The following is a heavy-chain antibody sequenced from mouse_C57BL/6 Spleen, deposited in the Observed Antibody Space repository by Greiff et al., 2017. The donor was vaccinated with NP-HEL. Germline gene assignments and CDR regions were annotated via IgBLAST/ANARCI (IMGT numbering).Heavy chain of an antibody. CDR2: INPSTGGT. J-gene: IGHJ3*01. CDR3: ARRGPYYGSSWFAY. CDR1: GYSFTGYY. Sequence: EVKLQESGPELVKPGASVKISCKASGYSFTGYYMNWVKQSPEKSLEWIGEINPSTGGTTYNQKFKAKATLTVDKSSSTAYMQLKSLTSEDSAVYYCARRGPYYGSSWFAYWGQGTLVTVSA. V-gene: IGHV1-42*01. D-gene: IGHD1-1*01.